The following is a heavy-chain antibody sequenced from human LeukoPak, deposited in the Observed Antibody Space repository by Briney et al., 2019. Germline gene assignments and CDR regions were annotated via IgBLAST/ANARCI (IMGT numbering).Heavy chain of an antibody. CDR1: GFILSSYA. CDR3: ARDSGSGYRQFDC. J-gene: IGHJ4*02. CDR2: ISTDGGST. Sequence: GGSLRLSCAASGFILSSYAMHWVRQAPGKGLEYVSGISTDGGSTFYAESVQGRFTISRDNSKDTVYLQLGSLRADDMAVYYCARDSGSGYRQFDCWGQGTLVTVSS. V-gene: IGHV3-64*02. D-gene: IGHD3-3*01.